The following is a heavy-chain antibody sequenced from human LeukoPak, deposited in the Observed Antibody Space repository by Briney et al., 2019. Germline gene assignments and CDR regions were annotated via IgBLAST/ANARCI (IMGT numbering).Heavy chain of an antibody. Sequence: PSETLSLTCTVSGYSISSGYYWGWIRQPPGKGLEWIGSIYHSGSTYYNPSLKSRVTISVDRSKNQFSLKLSSVTAADTAVYYCARVPIVGATGVDYWGQGTLVTVSS. CDR3: ARVPIVGATGVDY. J-gene: IGHJ4*02. D-gene: IGHD1-26*01. CDR2: IYHSGST. V-gene: IGHV4-38-2*02. CDR1: GYSISSGYY.